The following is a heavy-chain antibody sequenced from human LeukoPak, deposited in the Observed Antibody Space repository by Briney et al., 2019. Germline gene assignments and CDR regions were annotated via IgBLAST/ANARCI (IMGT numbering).Heavy chain of an antibody. CDR2: INPNSGGT. D-gene: IGHD6-13*01. V-gene: IGHV1-2*02. CDR3: ARDRDYSSSWYMRGSYGSFDY. J-gene: IGHJ4*02. Sequence: ASVKVSCKASGYTFTGYYMHWVRQAPGQGLEWMGWINPNSGGTNYAQKFQGRVTITRDTSASTAYMELSSLRSEDTAVYYCARDRDYSSSWYMRGSYGSFDYWGQGTLVTVSS. CDR1: GYTFTGYY.